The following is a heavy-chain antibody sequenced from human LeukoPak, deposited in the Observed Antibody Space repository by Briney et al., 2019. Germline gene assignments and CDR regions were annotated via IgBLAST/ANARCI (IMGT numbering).Heavy chain of an antibody. CDR2: INPNSDVT. V-gene: IGHV1-18*04. D-gene: IGHD6-13*01. J-gene: IGHJ4*02. Sequence: ASVKVSCKASGYTFTSYYIHWVRQAPGQGLEWMGWINPNSDVTNYAQKLQGRVTMTTDTSTSTAYMELRSLRSDDTAVYYCARDEPHSSSWYADYWGQGTLVTVSS. CDR3: ARDEPHSSSWYADY. CDR1: GYTFTSYY.